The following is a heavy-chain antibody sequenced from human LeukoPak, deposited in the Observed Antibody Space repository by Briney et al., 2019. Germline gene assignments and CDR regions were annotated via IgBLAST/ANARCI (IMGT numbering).Heavy chain of an antibody. CDR3: ARGPDYYDSSGYYIDY. CDR1: GYTFTSYD. Sequence: ASVKVSCKASGYTFTSYDINWVRQATGQGLEWMGWMNPNSGNTGYAQKFQGRVTMTRNTSISTAYMELSSLRSVDTAVYYCARGPDYYDSSGYYIDYWGQGTLVTVSS. D-gene: IGHD3-22*01. CDR2: MNPNSGNT. J-gene: IGHJ4*02. V-gene: IGHV1-8*01.